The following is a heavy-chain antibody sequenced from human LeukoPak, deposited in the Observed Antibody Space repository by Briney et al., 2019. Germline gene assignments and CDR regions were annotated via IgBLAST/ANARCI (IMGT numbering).Heavy chain of an antibody. D-gene: IGHD1-1*01. J-gene: IGHJ4*02. CDR1: GFIFSNDA. CDR3: ARDPAGSGFAFDS. Sequence: RAGRSLRLSCAASGFIFSNDAMHWVRQAPGKGLEWVAFIWSDGSNKYYADSVKGRFTISRDNSEDTLYLQMNSLGVEDTAVYHCARDPAGSGFAFDSWGQGALVTVSS. V-gene: IGHV3-33*01. CDR2: IWSDGSNK.